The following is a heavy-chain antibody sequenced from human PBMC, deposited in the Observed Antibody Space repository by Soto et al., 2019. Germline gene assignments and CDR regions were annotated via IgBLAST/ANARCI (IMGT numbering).Heavy chain of an antibody. V-gene: IGHV3-13*04. D-gene: IGHD5-12*01. CDR3: ERGGGRVATTWFDP. CDR1: GFTFSSYD. CDR2: IGTAGDT. J-gene: IGHJ5*02. Sequence: EVQLVESGGGLVQPGGSLRLSCAASGFTFSSYDMHWVRQATGKGLEWVSAIGTAGDTYYPGSVKGRFTISRENAKNSLYLQMNSLRAGDTAVYYCERGGGRVATTWFDPWGQGTLVTVSS.